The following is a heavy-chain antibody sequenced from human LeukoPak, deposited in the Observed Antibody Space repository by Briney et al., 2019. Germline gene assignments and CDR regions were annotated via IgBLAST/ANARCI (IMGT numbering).Heavy chain of an antibody. V-gene: IGHV3-21*01. D-gene: IGHD6-13*01. J-gene: IGHJ4*02. CDR3: AREEDNSSSWFSFDY. CDR1: AFTFSIYS. Sequence: GGSLRLSCAASAFTFSIYSMNWVRQAPGKGLEWVSSISSSGSYIYYADSVKGRFTISRDNAKNSLYLQMNSLRAEDTAVYYCAREEDNSSSWFSFDYWGQGTLVTVSS. CDR2: ISSSGSYI.